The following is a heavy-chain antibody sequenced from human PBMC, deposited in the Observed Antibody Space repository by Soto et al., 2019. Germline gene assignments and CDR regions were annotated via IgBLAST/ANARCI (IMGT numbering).Heavy chain of an antibody. V-gene: IGHV1-69*01. CDR1: GGTFSSHS. CDR3: ARGWQKGDFWSGYYPSRYYYGMDV. D-gene: IGHD3-3*01. Sequence: KVSCQASGGTFSSHSISWVRQAPGPGVGWMGGVILIFGTANYEQKFQGRVTITADESTSTAYMELSSLRSEDTAVYYCARGWQKGDFWSGYYPSRYYYGMDVWGQGTTVTVSS. J-gene: IGHJ6*02. CDR2: VILIFGTA.